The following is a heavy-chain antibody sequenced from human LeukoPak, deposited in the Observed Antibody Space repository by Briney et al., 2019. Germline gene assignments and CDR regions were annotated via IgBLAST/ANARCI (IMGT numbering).Heavy chain of an antibody. V-gene: IGHV3-23*01. CDR3: PKDSPHVTWLFDD. D-gene: IGHD3-16*01. Sequence: GGCLRLSCSAYGFTFSSYAMRSVRQAPGKGLGWVSAITNSGGTTYYAGSAKAGSTIPRDNSRNPPYLQMNSLRAEDTAVYYCPKDSPHVTWLFDDWGQGTLVTVSS. J-gene: IGHJ4*02. CDR2: ITNSGGTT. CDR1: GFTFSSYA.